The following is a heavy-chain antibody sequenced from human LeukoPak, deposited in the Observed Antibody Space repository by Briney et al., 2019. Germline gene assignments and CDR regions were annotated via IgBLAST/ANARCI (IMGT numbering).Heavy chain of an antibody. CDR1: GFTVSSNY. CDR2: IYSGGST. V-gene: IGHV3-53*01. J-gene: IGHJ4*02. Sequence: PGGSLRLSCAASGFTVSSNYMSWVRQAPGKGLECVSVIYSGGSTYYADSVKGRFTISRDNSKNTLYPQMNSLRAEDTAVYYCARGDSSGYPVKDWGQGTLVIVSS. D-gene: IGHD3-22*01. CDR3: ARGDSSGYPVKD.